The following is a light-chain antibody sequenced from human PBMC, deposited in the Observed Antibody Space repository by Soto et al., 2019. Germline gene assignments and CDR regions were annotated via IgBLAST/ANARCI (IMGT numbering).Light chain of an antibody. CDR2: DNN. J-gene: IGLJ3*02. CDR1: SSNIGNNY. CDR3: GTWDSSLSAWV. V-gene: IGLV1-51*01. Sequence: QSVLTQPPSVSAAPGQKVTISCSGSSSNIGNNYVSWYQQLPGTAPKLLIYDNNNRPSGIPDRFSGSKSGTSATLGITGLQTGDEADYYCGTWDSSLSAWVFGGWTKLTVL.